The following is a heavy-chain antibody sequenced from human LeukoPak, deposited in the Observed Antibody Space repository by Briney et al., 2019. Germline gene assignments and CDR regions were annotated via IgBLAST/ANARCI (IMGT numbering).Heavy chain of an antibody. D-gene: IGHD3-22*01. CDR1: GFTFSSFE. Sequence: PGGSLRLSCAASGFTFSSFEMNWVRQAPGKGLEWGSYISNSGSTIYYADSVKGRFTISRDNAKNSLYLQMTSLRAEDTAVYFCARTTYYYANSGSSPVDYWGQGTLVTVSS. V-gene: IGHV3-48*03. CDR3: ARTTYYYANSGSSPVDY. CDR2: ISNSGSTI. J-gene: IGHJ4*02.